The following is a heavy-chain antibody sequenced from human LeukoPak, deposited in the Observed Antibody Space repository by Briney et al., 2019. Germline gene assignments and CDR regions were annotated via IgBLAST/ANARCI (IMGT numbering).Heavy chain of an antibody. CDR2: ISSSSSYI. D-gene: IGHD4-17*01. CDR3: ARDRDYGRSHFDY. CDR1: GFTFSSYS. V-gene: IGHV3-21*01. J-gene: IGHJ4*02. Sequence: GGSLRLSCAASGFTFSSYSMNWVRQAPGKGLAWVSSISSSSSYIYYADSVKGRFTISRDNAKNSLYLQMNSLRAEDTAVYYCARDRDYGRSHFDYWGQGTLVTVSS.